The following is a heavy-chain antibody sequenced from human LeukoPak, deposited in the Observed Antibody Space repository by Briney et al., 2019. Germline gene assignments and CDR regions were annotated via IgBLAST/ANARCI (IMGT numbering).Heavy chain of an antibody. CDR2: ISSSAIYI. V-gene: IGHV3-21*01. J-gene: IGHJ4*02. D-gene: IGHD3-22*01. Sequence: GGSLRLSCVASGFTLSSYAMSWVRQAPGKGLEWVSSISSSAIYIYYADSVKGRFTISSDNAKNSLYLQMNGLRAEDTAVYYCARDRTPGSSGQYSDYWGQGTLVTVSS. CDR1: GFTLSSYA. CDR3: ARDRTPGSSGQYSDY.